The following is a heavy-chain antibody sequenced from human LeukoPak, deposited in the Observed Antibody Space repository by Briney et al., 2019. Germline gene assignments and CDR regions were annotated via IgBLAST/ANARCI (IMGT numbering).Heavy chain of an antibody. J-gene: IGHJ4*02. CDR3: ATRLRGYDPPYFDY. Sequence: ASVKVSCKVSGYTLTELSMHWVRQAPGKGLEWVGGFDPEDGETIYAQKFQGRVTMTEDTSTDTAYMELSSLRSEDTAVYYCATRLRGYDPPYFDYWGQGSLVSVSS. CDR2: FDPEDGET. V-gene: IGHV1-24*01. D-gene: IGHD5-12*01. CDR1: GYTLTELS.